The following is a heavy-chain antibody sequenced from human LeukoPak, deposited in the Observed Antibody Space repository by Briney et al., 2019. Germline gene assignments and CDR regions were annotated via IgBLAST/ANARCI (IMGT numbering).Heavy chain of an antibody. CDR1: GGSISSGDYY. J-gene: IGHJ6*02. D-gene: IGHD3-10*01. CDR3: ARDNGSPGDYYYGMDV. CDR2: IYYSGST. Sequence: PSQTLSLTCTVSGGSISSGDYYWSWIRQHPGKGLEWIGYIYYSGSTYYNPSLKSRVTISVDTSKNQFSLKLSSVTAADTAVYYCARDNGSPGDYYYGMDVWGQGTTVTVSS. V-gene: IGHV4-31*03.